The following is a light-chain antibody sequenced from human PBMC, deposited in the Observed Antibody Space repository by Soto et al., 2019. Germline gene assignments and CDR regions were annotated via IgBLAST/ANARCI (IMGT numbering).Light chain of an antibody. CDR3: GSYAGSNTVV. CDR2: EVS. J-gene: IGLJ1*01. Sequence: QYALTQPPSASGSPGQSVTISCTGTSSDVGAHNFVSWYQQHPGKAPKLIISEVSKRPSGVPDRFSGSKSGNTASLTVSGLQAEDEAEYHCGSYAGSNTVVFGTGTKVTVL. CDR1: SSDVGAHNF. V-gene: IGLV2-8*01.